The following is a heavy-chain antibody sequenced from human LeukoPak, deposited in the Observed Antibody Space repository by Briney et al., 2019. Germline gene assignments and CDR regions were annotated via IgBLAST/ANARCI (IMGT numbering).Heavy chain of an antibody. D-gene: IGHD1-26*01. CDR3: ARDKRVAGGGAFDI. CDR2: ISSSGSTI. J-gene: IGHJ3*02. Sequence: PGGSLRLSCAASGFTFSSYEMNWVRQAPGKGLEWVSYISSSGSTIYYADSVKGRFTISRDNAKNSLYLQMNSLRAEDTAVYYCARDKRVAGGGAFDIWGQGTMVTVSS. CDR1: GFTFSSYE. V-gene: IGHV3-48*03.